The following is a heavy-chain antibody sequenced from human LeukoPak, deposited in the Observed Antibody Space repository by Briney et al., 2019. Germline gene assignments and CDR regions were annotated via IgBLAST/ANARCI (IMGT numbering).Heavy chain of an antibody. D-gene: IGHD5-24*01. CDR3: ATRGNVEMATISHPPSYSMDV. Sequence: GASVKVSCKVSGYTLTELSMHWVRQAPGKGLEWMGGFDPEDGETIYAQKFQGRVTMTEDTSTDTAYMELSSLRSEDTAVYYCATRGNVEMATISHPPSYSMDVWGQGTTVTVSS. J-gene: IGHJ6*02. CDR2: FDPEDGET. V-gene: IGHV1-24*01. CDR1: GYTLTELS.